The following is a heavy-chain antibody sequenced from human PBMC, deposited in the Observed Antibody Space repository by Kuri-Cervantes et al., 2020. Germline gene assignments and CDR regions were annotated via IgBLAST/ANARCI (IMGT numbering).Heavy chain of an antibody. CDR1: GFTFSTYW. V-gene: IGHV3-7*01. J-gene: IGHJ4*02. CDR2: IKHDGSEK. Sequence: GESLKISCAASGFTFSTYWMTWVRKAPGKGLEWVANIKHDGSEKYYVDSVKGRFTISRDNAKNSLYLQMNSLRAEDTAVYYCARGIAVDYWGQGTLVTVSS. D-gene: IGHD6-19*01. CDR3: ARGIAVDY.